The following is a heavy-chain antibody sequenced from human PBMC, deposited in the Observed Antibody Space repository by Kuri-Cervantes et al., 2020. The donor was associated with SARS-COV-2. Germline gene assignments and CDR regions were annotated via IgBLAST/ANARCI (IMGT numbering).Heavy chain of an antibody. J-gene: IGHJ2*01. CDR1: GYTLTELS. CDR2: FDPEDGET. CDR3: ATAYRGYHYWYFDL. Sequence: ASVKVSCKVSGYTLTELSMHWVRQAPGKGLEWMGGFDPEDGETTYAQKFQGRVTMTEDTSTDTVYMELSSLRSEDTAVYYCATAYRGYHYWYFDLWGRGTLVTVSS. D-gene: IGHD3-22*01. V-gene: IGHV1-24*01.